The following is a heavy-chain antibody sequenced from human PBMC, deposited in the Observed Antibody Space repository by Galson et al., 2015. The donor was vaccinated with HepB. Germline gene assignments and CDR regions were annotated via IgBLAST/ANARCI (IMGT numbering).Heavy chain of an antibody. D-gene: IGHD6-19*01. CDR3: ATEAGYSNAWYFDY. V-gene: IGHV3-23*01. Sequence: SLRLSCAASGITLSSYAMSWVRQAPGVGLEWVSTISAGADRTYYADSVKGRFTVSRDNSKSTLYLRMNSLRAEDTAVYYCATEAGYSNAWYFDYWGQGILVTVSS. CDR2: ISAGADRT. J-gene: IGHJ4*02. CDR1: GITLSSYA.